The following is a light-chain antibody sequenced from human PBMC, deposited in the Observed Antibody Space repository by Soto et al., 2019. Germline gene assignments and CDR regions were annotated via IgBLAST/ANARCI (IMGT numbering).Light chain of an antibody. CDR1: SSDIGSYNL. CDR3: CSYAGSDTFI. V-gene: IGLV2-23*02. J-gene: IGLJ2*01. Sequence: QSALTQPASVSGSPGQSIAISCTGASSDIGSYNLVSWFQQYPGKAPKLLIYEVTQRPSGLSNRFSGSKSGNTASLTISGLQAEDEAHYYCCSYAGSDTFIFGGGTKVTVL. CDR2: EVT.